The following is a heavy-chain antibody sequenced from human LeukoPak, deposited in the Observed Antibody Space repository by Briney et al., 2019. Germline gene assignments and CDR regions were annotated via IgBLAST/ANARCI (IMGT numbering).Heavy chain of an antibody. CDR1: GGTFSSYA. CDR2: IIPIFGTA. Sequence: SVKVSCKASGGTFSSYAISWVRQAPGQGLEWMGGIIPIFGTANYAQKFQGRVTITTDESTSTAYMELSSLRSEDTAVSYCASSSTMIVVAGRAFDYWGQGTLVTVSS. V-gene: IGHV1-69*05. D-gene: IGHD3-22*01. CDR3: ASSSTMIVVAGRAFDY. J-gene: IGHJ4*02.